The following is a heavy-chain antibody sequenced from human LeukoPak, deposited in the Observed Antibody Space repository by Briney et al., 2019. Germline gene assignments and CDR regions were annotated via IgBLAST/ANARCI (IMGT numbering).Heavy chain of an antibody. CDR3: ARDGTSTDDY. CDR1: GYTFSNFG. V-gene: IGHV1-18*01. D-gene: IGHD2-2*01. J-gene: IGHJ4*02. CDR2: ISGNNDNP. Sequence: ASVRVSCKPSGYTFSNFGMNWVRQAPGQGLEWMGWISGNNDNPNYGQKLQGRFAVNTDSSTTTAYMELRNLTFDDTAVYYCARDGTSTDDYWGQGTLVTVSS.